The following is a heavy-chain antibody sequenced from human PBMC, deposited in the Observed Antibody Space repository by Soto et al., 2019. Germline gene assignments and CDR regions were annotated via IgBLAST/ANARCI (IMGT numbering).Heavy chain of an antibody. D-gene: IGHD5-18*01. CDR3: ARGRGYSYGLDP. V-gene: IGHV4-30-2*05. CDR1: GGSISSGGYS. CDR2: IYHSGST. J-gene: IGHJ5*02. Sequence: SETLSLTCAVSGGSISSGGYSWSWIRQPPGKGLEWIGYIYHSGSTYYNPSLKSRVAISLDTSKNQFSLSLSSVTAADTAVYYCARGRGYSYGLDPWGQGTLVTFSS.